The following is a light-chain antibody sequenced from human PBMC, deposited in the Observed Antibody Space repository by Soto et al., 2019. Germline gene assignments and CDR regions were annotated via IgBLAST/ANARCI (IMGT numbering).Light chain of an antibody. CDR3: SSYAGSNNYV. J-gene: IGLJ1*01. V-gene: IGLV2-8*01. Sequence: QSVLTQPASVSGSPGQSITISCTGTSSDVGSYNRVSWYQKYPGKAPRLLIYEDVKRPSGVPDRFSGSKSGNTASLTVSGLQAEDEADYYCSSYAGSNNYVFGTGTKVTVL. CDR1: SSDVGSYNR. CDR2: EDV.